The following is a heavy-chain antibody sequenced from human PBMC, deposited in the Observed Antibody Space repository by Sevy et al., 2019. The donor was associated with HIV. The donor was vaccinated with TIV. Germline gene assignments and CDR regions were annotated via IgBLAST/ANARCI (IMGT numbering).Heavy chain of an antibody. CDR2: IYTSGST. CDR3: AREGYYYGSGKRIIDY. J-gene: IGHJ4*02. D-gene: IGHD3-10*01. Sequence: SETLSLTCTVSGGSISSYYWSWIRQPAGKGLEWIGRIYTSGSTNYNPSLKSRVTMSVDTSKNQFSLKLSSVTAADTAVYYCAREGYYYGSGKRIIDYWGQGTLVTVSS. CDR1: GGSISSYY. V-gene: IGHV4-4*07.